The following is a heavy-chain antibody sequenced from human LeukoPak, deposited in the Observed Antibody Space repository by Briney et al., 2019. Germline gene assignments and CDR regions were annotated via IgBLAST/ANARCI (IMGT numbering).Heavy chain of an antibody. V-gene: IGHV1-8*01. D-gene: IGHD3-10*01. J-gene: IGHJ4*02. Sequence: ASVKVSCKASGYTFTSYDINWVRQATGQGLEWMGWMNPNSGNTGYAQKFQGRVTMTRNTSISTAYMELSSLRSEDTAVYYCARITTMVRGVLSCWGQGTLVTVSS. CDR1: GYTFTSYD. CDR3: ARITTMVRGVLSC. CDR2: MNPNSGNT.